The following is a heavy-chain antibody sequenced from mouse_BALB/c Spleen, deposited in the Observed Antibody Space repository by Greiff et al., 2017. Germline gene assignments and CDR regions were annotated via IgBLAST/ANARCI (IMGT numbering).Heavy chain of an antibody. V-gene: IGHV1-14*01. D-gene: IGHD2-14*01. CDR3: AYRYDSRYYAMDY. CDR1: GYTFTSYV. CDR2: INPYNDGT. Sequence: VQLQQSGPELVKPGASVKMSCKASGYTFTSYVMHWVKQKPGQGLEWIGYINPYNDGTKYNEKFKGKATLTSDKSSSTAYMELSSLTSEDSAVYYCAYRYDSRYYAMDYWGQGTSVTGSS. J-gene: IGHJ4*01.